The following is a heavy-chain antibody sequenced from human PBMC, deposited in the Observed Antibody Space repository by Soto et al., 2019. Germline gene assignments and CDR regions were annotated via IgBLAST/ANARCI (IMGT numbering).Heavy chain of an antibody. V-gene: IGHV3-30*14. CDR1: GFTFSSYA. D-gene: IGHD3-10*01. J-gene: IGHJ6*02. CDR2: ISYDGSNK. Sequence: QVQLVESGGGVVQPGRSLRLSCAASGFTFSSYAMHWVRQAPGKGLEWVAVISYDGSNKYYADSVKGRFTISRDNYKNTRYLQMNSLRAEDTAVYYCARDQGSGSSDYYYGMDVWGQGTTVTVSS. CDR3: ARDQGSGSSDYYYGMDV.